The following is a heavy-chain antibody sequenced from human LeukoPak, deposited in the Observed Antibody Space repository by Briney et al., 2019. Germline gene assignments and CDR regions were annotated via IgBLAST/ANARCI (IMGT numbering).Heavy chain of an antibody. D-gene: IGHD3-3*01. J-gene: IGHJ4*02. Sequence: GESLKISCKGSGYSFTNYWIGWVRQMPGKGLEWMGIIYPGDSDTRYSPSFRGQVTISADKSISTAYLQWRSLRASDSAMYYCARHPPKSYDYWGGYYELDYWGQGPLVTVSS. CDR3: ARHPPKSYDYWGGYYELDY. CDR1: GYSFTNYW. V-gene: IGHV5-51*01. CDR2: IYPGDSDT.